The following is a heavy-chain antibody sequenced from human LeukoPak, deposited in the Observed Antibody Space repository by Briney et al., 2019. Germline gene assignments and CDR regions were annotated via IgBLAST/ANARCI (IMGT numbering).Heavy chain of an antibody. J-gene: IGHJ4*02. CDR3: VRETVSVITDFDY. D-gene: IGHD3-16*02. CDR2: IKEDGSEQ. V-gene: IGHV3-7*01. CDR1: GFTFSRHW. Sequence: GGSLRLSRAASGFTFSRHWMTWVRQAPGKGLEWVANIKEDGSEQYYVDSIKGRFTISRDNAKNSLYLQMSSLRAEDTAIYYCVRETVSVITDFDYWGQGTLVTVSS.